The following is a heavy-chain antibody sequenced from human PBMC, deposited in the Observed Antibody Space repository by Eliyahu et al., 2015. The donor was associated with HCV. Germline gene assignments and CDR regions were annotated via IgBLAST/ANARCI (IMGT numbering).Heavy chain of an antibody. D-gene: IGHD3-16*01. CDR3: ATGGPHHGYYFDH. V-gene: IGHV3-15*01. CDR1: GFGFGNVW. CDR2: IKSKRDGETT. J-gene: IGHJ4*02. Sequence: EVHLVASGGGLVKPGGSLRLSCAASGFGFGNVWMXWVRQTPGKGLGWVARIKSKRDGETTDYAAPVTGRFTISRDDSKDILFLQTSSLKTDDTGVYYCATGGPHHGYYFDHWGQGTVVTVSS.